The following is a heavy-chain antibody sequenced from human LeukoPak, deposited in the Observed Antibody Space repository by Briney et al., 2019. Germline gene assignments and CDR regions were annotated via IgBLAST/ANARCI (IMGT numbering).Heavy chain of an antibody. J-gene: IGHJ4*02. V-gene: IGHV3-30*02. Sequence: GGSLRLSCAASGFTFSSYGMHWVRQAPGKGLEWVAFIRYDGSNKYYADSVKGRFTISRDNSKNTLYLQMNSLRAEDTAVHYCAKDDSREDIVVVPAATAFDYWGQGTLVTVSS. CDR3: AKDDSREDIVVVPAATAFDY. CDR1: GFTFSSYG. CDR2: IRYDGSNK. D-gene: IGHD2-2*01.